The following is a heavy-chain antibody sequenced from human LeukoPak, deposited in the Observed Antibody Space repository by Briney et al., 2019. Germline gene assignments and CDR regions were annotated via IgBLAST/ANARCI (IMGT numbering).Heavy chain of an antibody. J-gene: IGHJ4*02. D-gene: IGHD1-26*01. Sequence: PGGSLRLSCAASGFTFSSYSMSWVRQAPGKGLEWVANINQGEGEKYYVDSVKGRFTISRDNAKKSLFLQMNSLRAEDTAVYYCAGGRFIAGTTAYYFDYWGQGTLVTVSS. V-gene: IGHV3-7*03. CDR2: INQGEGEK. CDR3: AGGRFIAGTTAYYFDY. CDR1: GFTFSSYS.